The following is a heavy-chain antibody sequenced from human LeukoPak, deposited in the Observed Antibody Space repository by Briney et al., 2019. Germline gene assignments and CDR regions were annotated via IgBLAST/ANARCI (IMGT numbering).Heavy chain of an antibody. CDR3: ARAQTN. Sequence: GGSLRLSCAASGFTFSSYSMNWVRQAPGQGLEWVSYISSTSTTIYYADSVKGRLTISRDNAKNSLYLQMNSLTADDTAVYYCARAQTNWGQGTLVTVSS. V-gene: IGHV3-48*01. CDR2: ISSTSTTI. J-gene: IGHJ4*02. CDR1: GFTFSSYS. D-gene: IGHD4-11*01.